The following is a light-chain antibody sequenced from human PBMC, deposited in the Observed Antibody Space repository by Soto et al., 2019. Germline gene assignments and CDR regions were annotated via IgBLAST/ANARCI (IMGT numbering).Light chain of an antibody. CDR2: GAS. Sequence: EVVLTQSPGTLSLSPWERATLSCRASQSLSDTWLAWYQQKPGQAPQLLIYGASSRATDTPARFSGSGSGTDFTLTISGLESEDFGMYYCQQYDKSPITFGRGTKVDIK. V-gene: IGKV3-20*01. CDR1: QSLSDTW. J-gene: IGKJ4*01. CDR3: QQYDKSPIT.